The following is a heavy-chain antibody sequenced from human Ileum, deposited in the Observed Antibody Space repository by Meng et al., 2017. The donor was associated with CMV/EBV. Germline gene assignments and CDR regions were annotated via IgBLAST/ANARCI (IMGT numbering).Heavy chain of an antibody. CDR1: GFSVSENY. CDR3: AGDPGLPHGMDV. Sequence: GGSLRLSCAASGFSVSENYMSWVRQAPGKGLEWVSVIYSGGSTYYADSVKGRFTISRDNSKNTLFLQVNTLRAEDTAVYYCAGDPGLPHGMDVWGRGTTVTVSS. J-gene: IGHJ6*02. V-gene: IGHV3-53*01. D-gene: IGHD4-11*01. CDR2: IYSGGST.